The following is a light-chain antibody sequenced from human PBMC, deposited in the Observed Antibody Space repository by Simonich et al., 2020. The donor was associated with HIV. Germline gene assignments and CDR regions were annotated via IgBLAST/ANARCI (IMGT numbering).Light chain of an antibody. J-gene: IGLJ3*02. CDR3: QTWGTGIWV. CDR1: SGHSSYA. Sequence: QLVLTQSPSASASLGASVKLTCTQSSGHSSYATAWHQQQPKKGPRYLIKVNRDGNDSKGNGIPDRFSGSSSGAERYLTISSLQSEDEADYYCQTWGTGIWVFGGGTKLTVL. CDR2: VNRDGND. V-gene: IGLV4-69*01.